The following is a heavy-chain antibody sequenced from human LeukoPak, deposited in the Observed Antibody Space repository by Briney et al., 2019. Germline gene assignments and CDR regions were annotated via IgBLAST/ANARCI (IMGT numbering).Heavy chain of an antibody. Sequence: ASVKVSCKASGYTFTDYYMHWVRQAPEQGLEWMGIINPSGGSTSYAQKFQGRVTMTRDMSTSTVYMELSSLRSEDTAVYYCAREGRGASYDILTGYYMDVWGKGTTVTVSS. D-gene: IGHD3-9*01. CDR2: INPSGGST. CDR1: GYTFTDYY. J-gene: IGHJ6*03. CDR3: AREGRGASYDILTGYYMDV. V-gene: IGHV1-46*01.